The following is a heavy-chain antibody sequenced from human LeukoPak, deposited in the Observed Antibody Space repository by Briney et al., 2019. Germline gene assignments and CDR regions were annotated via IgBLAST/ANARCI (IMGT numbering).Heavy chain of an antibody. V-gene: IGHV4-39*01. CDR2: IYYSGST. CDR3: SRHISVGATEAIDY. D-gene: IGHD1-26*01. CDR1: GGSISSSSYY. J-gene: IGHJ4*02. Sequence: SETLSLTCTVSGGSISSSSYYWGWIRQPPGKGLEWIGSIYYSGSTYYNPSLKSRVTISVDTSKNQFSLKLSSVTAADTAVYSCSRHISVGATEAIDYWGQGARVTVSS.